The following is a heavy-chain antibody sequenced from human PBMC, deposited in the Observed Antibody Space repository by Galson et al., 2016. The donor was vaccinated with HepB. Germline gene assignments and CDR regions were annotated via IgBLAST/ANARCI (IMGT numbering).Heavy chain of an antibody. D-gene: IGHD6-6*01. Sequence: SLRLSCAASGFTFSSYGMHWVRQAPGKGLEWVAVIWYDGRNQYYADSGNGRFTISRDNSENTLYLVMHNLRAEDTAVYYCSRETYGSSSFIGYLDPWGQGTLVTASS. J-gene: IGHJ5*02. CDR2: IWYDGRNQ. V-gene: IGHV3-33*01. CDR1: GFTFSSYG. CDR3: SRETYGSSSFIGYLDP.